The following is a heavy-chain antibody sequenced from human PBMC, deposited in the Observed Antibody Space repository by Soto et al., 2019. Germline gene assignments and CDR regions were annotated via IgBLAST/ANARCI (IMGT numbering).Heavy chain of an antibody. CDR1: GYTFTDYY. D-gene: IGHD3-10*01. CDR3: AREYLNSGVALDDY. V-gene: IGHV1-2*02. Sequence: ASVKVSCKASGYTFTDYYLHWVRQAPGQGLEWMGWMNTNSGATKYVQKFQDRVTMTRDMSISTAYVELSSLTSDDTAVYYCAREYLNSGVALDDYWGQGTLVTVSS. CDR2: MNTNSGAT. J-gene: IGHJ4*02.